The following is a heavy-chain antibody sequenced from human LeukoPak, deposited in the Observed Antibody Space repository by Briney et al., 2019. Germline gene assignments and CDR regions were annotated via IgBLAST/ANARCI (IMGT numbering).Heavy chain of an antibody. V-gene: IGHV4-59*01. J-gene: IGHJ4*02. CDR1: VGSIISYY. Sequence: SQTLSLTRSVSVGSIISYYCSWIRQPPGRGLEWIGYIYHTGTTNYNPSLKSRVTISVNTSTNQLSLRLNSVTAADTAVYYCARGSGWCSSSTCYSFDYWGQGSLVTVSS. D-gene: IGHD2-2*01. CDR2: IYHTGTT. CDR3: ARGSGWCSSSTCYSFDY.